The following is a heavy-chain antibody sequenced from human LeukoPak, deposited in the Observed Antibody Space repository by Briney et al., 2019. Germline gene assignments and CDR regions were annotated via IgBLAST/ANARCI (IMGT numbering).Heavy chain of an antibody. D-gene: IGHD5-24*01. Sequence: SVKVSCKASGGTFNSYAISWARQAPGQGPEWMGGIIPIFGTANYAQKFQGRVTITADESTSTAYMELSSLRSEDTAVYYCARGLQMATINVYSYYYYMDVWGKGTTVTISS. V-gene: IGHV1-69*13. CDR1: GGTFNSYA. CDR3: ARGLQMATINVYSYYYYMDV. J-gene: IGHJ6*03. CDR2: IIPIFGTA.